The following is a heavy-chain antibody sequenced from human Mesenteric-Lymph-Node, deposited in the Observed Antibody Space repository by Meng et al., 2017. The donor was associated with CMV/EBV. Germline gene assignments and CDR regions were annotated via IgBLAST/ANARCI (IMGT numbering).Heavy chain of an antibody. CDR1: TFTSYD. J-gene: IGHJ5*02. Sequence: TFTSYDINWVRQATGQGLEWMGWMNPNSGNTGYAQKFQGRVTMTRNTSISAAYMELSSLRSEDTAVYYCAREGGYCSSTSCYWFDPWGQGTLVTVSS. V-gene: IGHV1-8*01. CDR2: MNPNSGNT. D-gene: IGHD2-2*01. CDR3: AREGGYCSSTSCYWFDP.